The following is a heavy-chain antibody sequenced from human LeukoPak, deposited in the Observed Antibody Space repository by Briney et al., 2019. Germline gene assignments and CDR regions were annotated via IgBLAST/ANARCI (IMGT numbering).Heavy chain of an antibody. CDR2: IYYSGST. CDR1: GGSISSGDYY. V-gene: IGHV4-31*03. J-gene: IGHJ4*02. Sequence: SETLSLACTVSGGSISSGDYYWSWIRQHPGKGLEWIGYIYYSGSTYYNPSLKSRVTISLDTSKNQFSLKLSSVTAADTAVYYCARDQEDSGTDYWGQGTLVTVSS. D-gene: IGHD3-10*01. CDR3: ARDQEDSGTDY.